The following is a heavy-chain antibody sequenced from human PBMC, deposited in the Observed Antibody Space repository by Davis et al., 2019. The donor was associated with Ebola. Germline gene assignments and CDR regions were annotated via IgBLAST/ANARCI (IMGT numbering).Heavy chain of an antibody. CDR3: ARGLRYYGSGSYYFDY. CDR2: IYYSGST. J-gene: IGHJ4*02. CDR1: GGSISSGDYY. D-gene: IGHD3-10*01. Sequence: SETLSLTCTVSGGSISSGDYYWSWIRQPPGKGLEWIGYIYYSGSTYYNPSLKSRVTISVDTSKNQFSLKLSSVTAADTAVYYCARGLRYYGSGSYYFDYWGQGTLVTVSS. V-gene: IGHV4-30-4*01.